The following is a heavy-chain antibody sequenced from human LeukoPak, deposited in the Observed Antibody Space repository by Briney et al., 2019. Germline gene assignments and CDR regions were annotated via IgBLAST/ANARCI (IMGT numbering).Heavy chain of an antibody. CDR2: ISGSGGST. D-gene: IGHD3-16*01. J-gene: IGHJ4*02. Sequence: GGSLRLSCAASGFTFSSYAMSWVRQAPGKGLEWVSAISGSGGSTYYADSVKGRFTISRDNSKNTLYLQMSSLRAEDTAVYYCAKGYYDYVWGSYYFDYWGQGTLVTVSS. CDR1: GFTFSSYA. V-gene: IGHV3-23*01. CDR3: AKGYYDYVWGSYYFDY.